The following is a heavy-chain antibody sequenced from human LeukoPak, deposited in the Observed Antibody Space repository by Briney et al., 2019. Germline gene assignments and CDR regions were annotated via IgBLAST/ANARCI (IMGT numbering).Heavy chain of an antibody. D-gene: IGHD2-2*02. CDR1: GFTFSSYG. Sequence: PGGSLRLSCAASGFTFSSYGMHWVRQAPGKGLEWVAVISYDGSNKYYADSVKGRFTISRDNSKNTLYLQMNSLRAEDTAVYYCARAALKGYEPAAINYWGQGTLVTVSS. V-gene: IGHV3-30*03. CDR2: ISYDGSNK. CDR3: ARAALKGYEPAAINY. J-gene: IGHJ4*02.